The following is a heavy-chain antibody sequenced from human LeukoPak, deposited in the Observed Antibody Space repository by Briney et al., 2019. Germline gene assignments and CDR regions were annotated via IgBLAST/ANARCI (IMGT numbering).Heavy chain of an antibody. CDR3: ARGLRSRWLQLRSAFDI. CDR2: INHSGST. Sequence: PSETLSLTCAVYGGSFSGYYWSWIRQPPGKGLEWIGEINHSGSTNYNPSLKSRVTISVDTSKNQFPLKLSSVTAADTAVYYCARGLRSRWLQLRSAFDIWGQGTMVTVSS. CDR1: GGSFSGYY. D-gene: IGHD5-24*01. V-gene: IGHV4-34*01. J-gene: IGHJ3*02.